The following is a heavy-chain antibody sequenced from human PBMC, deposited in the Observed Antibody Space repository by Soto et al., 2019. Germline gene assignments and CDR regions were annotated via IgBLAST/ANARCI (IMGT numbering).Heavy chain of an antibody. CDR1: RASIYTYS. Sequence: PSETLSLTCTVPRASIYTYSWTWIRQPAGKGLQWIGHIYSSGSANYSPSLKSRVSMSVDSSKNQISLKLTSVTAADTAVYYCATIVGANDYWGQGTLVTVYS. CDR3: ATIVGANDY. D-gene: IGHD1-26*01. CDR2: IYSSGSA. V-gene: IGHV4-4*07. J-gene: IGHJ4*02.